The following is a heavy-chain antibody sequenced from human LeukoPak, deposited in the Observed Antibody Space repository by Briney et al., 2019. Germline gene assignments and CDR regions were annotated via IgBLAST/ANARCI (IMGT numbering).Heavy chain of an antibody. CDR3: ARDSSGCDAFDI. J-gene: IGHJ3*02. Sequence: ASVKVSCKASGYTFTGYYMHWVRQAPGQGPEWMGRINPNSGGTNYAQKFQGRVTMTRDTSISTAYMELSRLRSDDTAVYYCARDSSGCDAFDIWGQGTMVTVSS. D-gene: IGHD6-19*01. CDR2: INPNSGGT. V-gene: IGHV1-2*06. CDR1: GYTFTGYY.